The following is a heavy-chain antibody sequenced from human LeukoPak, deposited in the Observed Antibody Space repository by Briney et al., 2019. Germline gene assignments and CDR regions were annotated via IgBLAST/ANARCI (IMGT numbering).Heavy chain of an antibody. D-gene: IGHD3-22*01. Sequence: SETLSLTCTVSGGSISNSDYYWGWIRQPPGQGLEWIGNIYYDGRTYSNASLKSRVTLSVDTSNNQFSLKLSSVTAADTAVYYCARYDGSGYYPYFDSWGQGSLVTVSS. V-gene: IGHV4-39*01. CDR3: ARYDGSGYYPYFDS. CDR2: IYYDGRT. J-gene: IGHJ4*02. CDR1: GGSISNSDYY.